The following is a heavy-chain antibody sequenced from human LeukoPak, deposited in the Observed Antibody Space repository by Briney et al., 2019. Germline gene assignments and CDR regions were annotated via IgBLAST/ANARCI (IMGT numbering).Heavy chain of an antibody. CDR2: ISTGSTYI. Sequence: PGGSLRLSCSASGFTFSTYSMNWVRQAPGKGLEWVSSISTGSTYIFYGDSVKGRFTISRDNADNSLYLQMNSLGAEDTAVYYCARTRDSSGCFDLWGQGTLVTVSS. V-gene: IGHV3-21*01. CDR3: ARTRDSSGCFDL. CDR1: GFTFSTYS. J-gene: IGHJ5*02. D-gene: IGHD6-19*01.